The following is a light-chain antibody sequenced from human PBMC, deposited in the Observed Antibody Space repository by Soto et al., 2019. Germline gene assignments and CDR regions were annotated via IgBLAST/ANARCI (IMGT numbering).Light chain of an antibody. CDR1: QSIRTY. Sequence: DFQMTQSPSSLSASIGDRVTITCRASQSIRTYLNWYQQKPGKAPQLLIYAASRLQSGVPSRFSGSGSGTDFKLSISRLNHEDFATYYCQQSYSTMATFGQGTKVEIK. V-gene: IGKV1-39*01. J-gene: IGKJ1*01. CDR3: QQSYSTMAT. CDR2: AAS.